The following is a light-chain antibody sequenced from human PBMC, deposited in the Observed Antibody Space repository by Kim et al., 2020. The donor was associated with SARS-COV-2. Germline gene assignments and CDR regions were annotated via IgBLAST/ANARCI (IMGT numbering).Light chain of an antibody. CDR3: QVWDGNTNI. CDR2: RDN. Sequence: SVALGQTARITCGGNNFGRKNVHWYQQKPGQAPVLVIFRDNNWPSGIPERFSGSTSGNTATLTISSPQAGDEADYYCQVWDGNTNIFGTGTKVTVL. CDR1: NFGRKN. V-gene: IGLV3-9*01. J-gene: IGLJ1*01.